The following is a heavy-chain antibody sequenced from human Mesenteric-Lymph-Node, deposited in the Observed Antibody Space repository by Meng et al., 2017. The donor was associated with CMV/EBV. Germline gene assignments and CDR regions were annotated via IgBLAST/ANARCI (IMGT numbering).Heavy chain of an antibody. CDR1: SISSRGYY. Sequence: SISSRGYYWGWIRQPPGKGLEWIGSIYYSGSSYFDPSLKSRVTISVDTSKNQFSLKLSSVTAADTAVYYCARERSDGSGSYKGWFGPWGQGTLVTVSS. D-gene: IGHD3-10*01. V-gene: IGHV4-39*07. CDR2: IYYSGSS. J-gene: IGHJ5*02. CDR3: ARERSDGSGSYKGWFGP.